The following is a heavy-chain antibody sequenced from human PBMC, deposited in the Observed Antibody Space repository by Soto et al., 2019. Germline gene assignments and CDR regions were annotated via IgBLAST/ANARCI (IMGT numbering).Heavy chain of an antibody. CDR1: GFTFGNYW. Sequence: PGGSLSLSCAVSGFTFGNYWMHWVRQAPGKGLVWVSRVSPDGRTATYADSVKGRFTISRDNAKSTLYLQMNSLRAEDTAVYYCADSWRPKSYWGRGTRVTVSS. CDR3: ADSWRPKSY. D-gene: IGHD3-10*01. V-gene: IGHV3-74*01. CDR2: VSPDGRTA. J-gene: IGHJ4*02.